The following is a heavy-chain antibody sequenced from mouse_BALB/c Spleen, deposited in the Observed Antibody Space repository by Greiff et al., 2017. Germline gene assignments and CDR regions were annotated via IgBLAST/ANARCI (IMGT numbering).Heavy chain of an antibody. J-gene: IGHJ4*01. CDR2: ISSGGGST. D-gene: IGHD1-1*01. CDR1: GFAFSSYD. CDR3: ARRLLRYAMDY. V-gene: IGHV5-12-1*01. Sequence: EVQRVESGGGLVKPGGSLKLSCAASGFAFSSYDMSWVRQTPEKRLEWVAYISSGGGSTYYPDTVKGRFTISRDNAKNTLYLQMSSLKSEDTAMYYCARRLLRYAMDYWGQGTSVTVSS.